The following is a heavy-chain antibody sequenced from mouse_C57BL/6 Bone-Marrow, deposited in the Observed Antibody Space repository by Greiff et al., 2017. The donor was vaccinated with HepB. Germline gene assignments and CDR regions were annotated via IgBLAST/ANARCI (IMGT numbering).Heavy chain of an antibody. Sequence: EVKVVESGGGLVKPGGSLKLSCAASGFTFSSYAMSWVRQTPEKRLEWVATISDGGSYTYYPDNVKGRFTISRDNAKNNLYLQMSHLKSEDTAMYYCARGPDGSYFDYWGQGTTLTVSS. V-gene: IGHV5-4*03. CDR3: ARGPDGSYFDY. CDR1: GFTFSSYA. CDR2: ISDGGSYT. D-gene: IGHD2-3*01. J-gene: IGHJ2*01.